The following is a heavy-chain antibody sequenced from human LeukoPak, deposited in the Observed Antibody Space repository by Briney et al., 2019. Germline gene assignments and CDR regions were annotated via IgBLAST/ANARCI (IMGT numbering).Heavy chain of an antibody. CDR2: IDAGTGNM. CDR1: GFTFSTYN. Sequence: KPGGSLRLSCAASGFTFSTYNMHWVRQAPGKGLEWVSSIDAGTGNMYFADSVKGRFTISGDNAKNSLYLQMNSLRAEDTAVYYCARDCESGYDHPAFDYWGQGTLVTVSS. J-gene: IGHJ4*02. D-gene: IGHD5-12*01. CDR3: ARDCESGYDHPAFDY. V-gene: IGHV3-21*01.